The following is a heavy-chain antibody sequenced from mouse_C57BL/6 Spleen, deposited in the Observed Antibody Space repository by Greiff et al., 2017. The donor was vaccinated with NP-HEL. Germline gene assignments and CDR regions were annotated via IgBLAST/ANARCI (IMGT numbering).Heavy chain of an antibody. CDR2: ISYDGSN. D-gene: IGHD1-1*01. CDR3: AREIVDAMDY. CDR1: GYSITSGYY. V-gene: IGHV3-6*01. Sequence: EVQLQQSGPGLVKPSQSLSLTCSVTGYSITSGYYWNWIRQFPGNKLEWMGYISYDGSNNYNPSLKNRISITRDTSKNQFFLKLNSVTTEDTATYYCAREIVDAMDYWGQGTSVTVSS. J-gene: IGHJ4*01.